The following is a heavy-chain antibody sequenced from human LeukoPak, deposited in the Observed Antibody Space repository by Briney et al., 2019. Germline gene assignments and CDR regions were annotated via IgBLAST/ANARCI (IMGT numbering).Heavy chain of an antibody. CDR1: GFTFSDYY. CDR2: ISSSGSTI. V-gene: IGHV3-11*01. CDR3: ARDHIVVVVAGRDPLYYYYGMDV. Sequence: GGSLRLSCAASGFTFSDYYMSWIRQAPGKGLEWVSYISSSGSTIYYADSVKGRFTISRDNAKNSLYLQMNSLRAEDTAVYYCARDHIVVVVAGRDPLYYYYGMDVWGQGTTVTVSS. J-gene: IGHJ6*02. D-gene: IGHD2-15*01.